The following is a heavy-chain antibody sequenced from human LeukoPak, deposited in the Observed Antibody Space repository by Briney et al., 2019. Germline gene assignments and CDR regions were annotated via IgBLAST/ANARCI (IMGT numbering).Heavy chain of an antibody. J-gene: IGHJ3*02. D-gene: IGHD2-2*02. CDR3: ARDDIVVVPAAILEVNAFDI. Sequence: ASVKVSCKASGGTFISYTISWVRQAPGQGLEWMGRIIPILGIANYAQKFQGRVTITADKSTSTAYMELSSLRSEDTAVYYCARDDIVVVPAAILEVNAFDIWGQGTMVTVSS. V-gene: IGHV1-69*04. CDR2: IIPILGIA. CDR1: GGTFISYT.